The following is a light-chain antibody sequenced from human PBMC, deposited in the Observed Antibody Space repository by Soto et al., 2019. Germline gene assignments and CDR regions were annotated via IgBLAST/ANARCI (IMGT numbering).Light chain of an antibody. CDR2: EVR. CDR3: SSYTSSSTYV. Sequence: QSVLTQPASVSGSPGQSITISCAGTSSDIGGYNYVSWYQHHPGKAPKLMIYEVRNRPSGVSNRFSGSKSDNTASLTISGLQAEDEADYYCSSYTSSSTYVFGTGTKVTVL. J-gene: IGLJ1*01. CDR1: SSDIGGYNY. V-gene: IGLV2-14*01.